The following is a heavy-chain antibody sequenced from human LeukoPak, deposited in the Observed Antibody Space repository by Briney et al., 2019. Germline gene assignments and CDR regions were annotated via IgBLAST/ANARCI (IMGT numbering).Heavy chain of an antibody. V-gene: IGHV4-30-4*08. CDR2: IYYSGST. D-gene: IGHD5/OR15-5a*01. CDR3: ARARGSVDAFDY. J-gene: IGHJ4*02. Sequence: SQTLSLTCTVSGGSISSGDYYWSWIRQPPGKGLEWIGYIYYSGSTNYNPSLKSRVTISVDTSKNQFSLKLSSVTAADTAVYYCARARGSVDAFDYWGQGTLVTVSS. CDR1: GGSISSGDYY.